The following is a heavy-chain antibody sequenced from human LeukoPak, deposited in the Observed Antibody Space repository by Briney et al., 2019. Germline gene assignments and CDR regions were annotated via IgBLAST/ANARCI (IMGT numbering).Heavy chain of an antibody. V-gene: IGHV5-51*01. CDR1: GYSFTTYW. CDR2: IYVGDSDT. D-gene: IGHD3-22*01. Sequence: GESLKISCKGSGYSFTTYWIAWVRQMPRKGLEWMGIIYVGDSDTRYRPSFQGQVTISADKSINTAYLQWSSLKASDTAMYYCARVVDYDTSGYQTKNWFDPWGQGTLVTVSS. CDR3: ARVVDYDTSGYQTKNWFDP. J-gene: IGHJ5*02.